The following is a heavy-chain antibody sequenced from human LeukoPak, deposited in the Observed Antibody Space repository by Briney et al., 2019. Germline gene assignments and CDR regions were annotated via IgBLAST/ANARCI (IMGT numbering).Heavy chain of an antibody. J-gene: IGHJ5*02. CDR1: RFIFSSYD. V-gene: IGHV3-23*01. CDR2: ISGSGGST. CDR3: AKDRHAPGRYCSSVTCFPFDP. Sequence: GGSLRLSCAASRFIFSSYDMSWVRQAPGKGLEWVSGISGSGGSTYYADSVKGRFTISRDNSKSTLYLQMNSLRAEDTAVYYCAKDRHAPGRYCSSVTCFPFDPWGQGTLVTVSS. D-gene: IGHD2-2*01.